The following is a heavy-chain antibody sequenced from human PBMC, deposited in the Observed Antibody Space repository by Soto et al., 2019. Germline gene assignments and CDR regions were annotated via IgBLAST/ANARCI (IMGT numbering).Heavy chain of an antibody. Sequence: GGSLRLSCAASEFTFSTFSMNWVRQAPGKGLEWISYISSGGATIYYADSVRGRFTISRDDARNSLYLQMNSLRDEDTAVYYCAGDRSNGLSYYWGQGTLVPVSS. D-gene: IGHD6-19*01. CDR1: EFTFSTFS. CDR2: ISSGGATI. J-gene: IGHJ4*01. CDR3: AGDRSNGLSYY. V-gene: IGHV3-48*02.